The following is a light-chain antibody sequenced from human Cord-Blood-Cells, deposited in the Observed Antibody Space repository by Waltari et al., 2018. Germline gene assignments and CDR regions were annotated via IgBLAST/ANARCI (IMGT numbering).Light chain of an antibody. CDR1: SSDVGGYNY. Sequence: QSALTQPASVSGSPGQSITISCTGTSSDVGGYNYVSWYQQHPGKAPKLMIYDFSKRPSRVAHRFAGYESGNTSSLTISGLQAAGEADYYCGSYASSSTVVCGGGTKLSVL. CDR2: DFS. CDR3: GSYASSSTVV. J-gene: IGLJ2*01. V-gene: IGLV2-14*01.